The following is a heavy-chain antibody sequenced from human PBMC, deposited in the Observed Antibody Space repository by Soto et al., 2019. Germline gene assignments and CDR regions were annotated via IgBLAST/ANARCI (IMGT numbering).Heavy chain of an antibody. CDR3: ARDIVPDTFTAYFDY. J-gene: IGHJ4*02. D-gene: IGHD2-2*01. Sequence: ASVKVSCKASGYTFTGYYMHWVRQAPGQGLEWMGWINPNSGGTNYAQKFQGRVTMTRDTSISTAYMELSRPRSDDTAVYYCARDIVPDTFTAYFDYWGQGTLVTVSS. CDR2: INPNSGGT. V-gene: IGHV1-2*02. CDR1: GYTFTGYY.